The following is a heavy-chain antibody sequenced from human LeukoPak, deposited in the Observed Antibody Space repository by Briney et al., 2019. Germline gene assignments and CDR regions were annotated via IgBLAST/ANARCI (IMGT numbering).Heavy chain of an antibody. V-gene: IGHV1-2*02. Sequence: ASVKVSCKASGYTFTDYYMHWVRQAPGQGLEWMGWINPNSGGTNYAQKFQGRVTMTRDTSISTAYMELSRLRSDDTAVYYCARVKWRYSGYEMLIDYWGQGTLVTVSS. CDR2: INPNSGGT. J-gene: IGHJ4*02. CDR1: GYTFTDYY. D-gene: IGHD5-12*01. CDR3: ARVKWRYSGYEMLIDY.